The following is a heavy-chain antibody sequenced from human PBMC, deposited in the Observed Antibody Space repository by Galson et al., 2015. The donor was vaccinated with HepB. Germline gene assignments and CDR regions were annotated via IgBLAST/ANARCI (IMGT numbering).Heavy chain of an antibody. J-gene: IGHJ4*02. Sequence: SLRLSCAASGFTFDDYTMHWVRQAPGKGLEWVSLISWDGGSTYYADSVKGRFTISRDNSKNSLYLQMNSLRTEDAALYYCAKASWGYCSSTSCYLDYWGQGTLVTVSS. D-gene: IGHD2-2*01. V-gene: IGHV3-43*01. CDR2: ISWDGGST. CDR3: AKASWGYCSSTSCYLDY. CDR1: GFTFDDYT.